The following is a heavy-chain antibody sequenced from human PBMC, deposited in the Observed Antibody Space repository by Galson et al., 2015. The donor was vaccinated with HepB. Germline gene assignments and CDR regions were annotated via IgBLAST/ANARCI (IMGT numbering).Heavy chain of an antibody. J-gene: IGHJ6*02. CDR1: GFTFTSYS. Sequence: SLRLSCKASGFTFTSYSMHWVRQAPGKGLEWVAVISYDGSNKYYAHTVKGRFTISGDISTNTPYLQMSSLRAEDTAVYYCAKSGFRRSDYYDGMDVWGQGTTVTVSS. V-gene: IGHV3-30*04. CDR2: ISYDGSNK. CDR3: AKSGFRRSDYYDGMDV. D-gene: IGHD5-12*01.